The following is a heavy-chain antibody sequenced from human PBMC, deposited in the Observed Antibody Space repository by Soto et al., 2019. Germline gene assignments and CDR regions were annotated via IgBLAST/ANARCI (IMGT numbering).Heavy chain of an antibody. Sequence: EVQLVESGGGLVQPGGSLRLSCAASGFTFSSYSMNWVRQAPGKGLEWVSYISSSSSTIYYADSVKGRFTISRDNAXXSLYLQMNSLRAEDTAVYYCARALNDYGDSYYFDYWGQGTLVTVSS. CDR3: ARALNDYGDSYYFDY. D-gene: IGHD4-17*01. CDR1: GFTFSSYS. J-gene: IGHJ4*02. CDR2: ISSSSSTI. V-gene: IGHV3-48*01.